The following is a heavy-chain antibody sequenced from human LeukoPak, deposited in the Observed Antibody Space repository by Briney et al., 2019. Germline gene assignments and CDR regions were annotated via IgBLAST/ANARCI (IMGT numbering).Heavy chain of an antibody. D-gene: IGHD6-19*01. J-gene: IGHJ4*02. Sequence: SETLSLTCTVSGDSISSDYWTWLRQPAGKGLEWIGRIYSSGSTTYNPSLQSRVTMSVDTSKNQFSLRLSSVTAADTAVYYCARERSSGWYPSDSWGQGTLVTVSS. V-gene: IGHV4-4*07. CDR2: IYSSGST. CDR3: ARERSSGWYPSDS. CDR1: GDSISSDY.